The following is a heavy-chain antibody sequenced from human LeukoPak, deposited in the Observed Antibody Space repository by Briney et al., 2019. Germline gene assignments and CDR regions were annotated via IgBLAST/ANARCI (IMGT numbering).Heavy chain of an antibody. Sequence: GGSLRLSCAASGFTFSNYWMSWVRQAPGKGLEWVANIKQDGSETYHVDSVKGRFTVSRDNAKNSLYLQMNSLRAEDTAVYYCARMVRETDYWGQGTLVIVSS. CDR1: GFTFSNYW. D-gene: IGHD3-10*01. CDR2: IKQDGSET. V-gene: IGHV3-7*01. CDR3: ARMVRETDY. J-gene: IGHJ4*02.